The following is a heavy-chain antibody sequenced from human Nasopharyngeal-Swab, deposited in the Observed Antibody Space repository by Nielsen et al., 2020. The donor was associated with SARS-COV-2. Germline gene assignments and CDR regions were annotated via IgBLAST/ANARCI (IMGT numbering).Heavy chain of an antibody. CDR3: ARAQTSSWAVRYYYYMDV. Sequence: WIGQSQGKALEWLALIDWDDDKYYSTSLRTRITIFKDTTKNQVVLTRTNMDPVDTATYYSARAQTSSWAVRYYYYMDVWGKGTTVTVSS. D-gene: IGHD6-13*01. V-gene: IGHV2-70*01. J-gene: IGHJ6*03. CDR2: IDWDDDK.